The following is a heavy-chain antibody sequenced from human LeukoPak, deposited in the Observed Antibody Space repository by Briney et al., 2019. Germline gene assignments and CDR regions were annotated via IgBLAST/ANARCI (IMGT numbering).Heavy chain of an antibody. D-gene: IGHD6-19*01. V-gene: IGHV4-34*01. Sequence: SETLSLTCAVYGGSFSGYYWSWIRQPPGKGLEWIGEINHSGSTNYNLSLKSRVTISVDTSKNQFSLKLSSVTAADTAVYYCARAPSLYSSGWTTWGQGTLVTVSS. CDR2: INHSGST. CDR1: GGSFSGYY. CDR3: ARAPSLYSSGWTT. J-gene: IGHJ5*02.